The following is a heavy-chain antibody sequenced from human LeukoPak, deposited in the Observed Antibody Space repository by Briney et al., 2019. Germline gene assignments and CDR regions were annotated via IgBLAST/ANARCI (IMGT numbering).Heavy chain of an antibody. CDR2: VSSSGSGGNT. CDR3: AKDRTVGASYWYFDL. D-gene: IGHD1-26*01. Sequence: PGGSLRLSCVASGVTLSNYAMSWARQAPGKGLEWVSGVSSSGSGGNTYYADSVKGRFTTSRDSSRNTLFLHMNTLRAEDTAIYYCAKDRTVGASYWYFDLWGRGTLFTVSS. CDR1: GVTLSNYA. V-gene: IGHV3-23*01. J-gene: IGHJ2*01.